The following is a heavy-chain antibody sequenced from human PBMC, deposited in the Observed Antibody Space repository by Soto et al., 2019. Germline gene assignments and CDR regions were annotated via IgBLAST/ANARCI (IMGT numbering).Heavy chain of an antibody. Sequence: SETLSLTCTVSGGSIISYYWSWIRQPPGKGLEWIGYIYYSGSTYYNPSLKSRVTISVDTSKNQFSLKLSSVTAADTAVYYCPRTALDWLLHNWFDPWGQGTLVTVSS. V-gene: IGHV4-59*12. J-gene: IGHJ5*02. CDR2: IYYSGST. D-gene: IGHD3-3*01. CDR3: PRTALDWLLHNWFDP. CDR1: GGSIISYY.